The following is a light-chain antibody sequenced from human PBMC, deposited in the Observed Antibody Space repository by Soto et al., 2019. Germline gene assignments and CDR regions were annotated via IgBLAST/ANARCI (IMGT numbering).Light chain of an antibody. Sequence: EIVMTQSPATLSVSPGERATLSCRASHSVSSDLAWYQQKPGQAPRLLIYGASTRAIGIPARFSGSGSGTEFTLTISSLQSEDFAVYYCQQRNVWPPITFGQGTRLEIK. J-gene: IGKJ5*01. CDR3: QQRNVWPPIT. CDR2: GAS. V-gene: IGKV3-15*01. CDR1: HSVSSD.